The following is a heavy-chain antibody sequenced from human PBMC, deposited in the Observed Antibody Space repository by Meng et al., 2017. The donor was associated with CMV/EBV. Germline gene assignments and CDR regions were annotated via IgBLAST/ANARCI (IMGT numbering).Heavy chain of an antibody. V-gene: IGHV3-9*01. CDR2: ISWNSGSI. D-gene: IGHD6-19*01. CDR1: GFTFDDYA. CDR3: ASRQWLEDHDY. J-gene: IGHJ4*02. Sequence: GGSLRLSCAASGFTFDDYAMHWVRQAPGKGLEWVSGISWNSGSIGYADSVKGRFTISRDNAKNSLYLQMNSLRAEDTAVYYCASRQWLEDHDYWGQGTLVTVSS.